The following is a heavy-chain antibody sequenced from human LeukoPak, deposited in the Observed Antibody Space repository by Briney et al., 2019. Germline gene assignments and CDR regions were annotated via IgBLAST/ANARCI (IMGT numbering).Heavy chain of an antibody. Sequence: GASVKVSCKVSGYTLTELSMHWVRQAPGKGLEWMGGFDPEDGETIYAQKFQGRVTMTEDTSTDTAYMELSSLRSEDTAVYYCASSVVEYQLLYDLHYYYYGMDVWGQGTTVTVSS. D-gene: IGHD2-2*02. J-gene: IGHJ6*02. V-gene: IGHV1-24*01. CDR1: GYTLTELS. CDR2: FDPEDGET. CDR3: ASSVVEYQLLYDLHYYYYGMDV.